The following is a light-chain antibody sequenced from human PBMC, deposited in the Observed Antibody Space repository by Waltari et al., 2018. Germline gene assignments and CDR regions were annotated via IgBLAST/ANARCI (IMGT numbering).Light chain of an antibody. CDR1: SSDVGGYNY. V-gene: IGLV2-14*03. CDR2: AFS. CDR3: SSYSSSSTRV. Sequence: SALTQPASVSGSPGQSITISCTGTSSDVGGYNYVSWYRQHPGKAPKLMIYAFSNRSSGVSNRFSGSKSGNTASLTISGLQAEDEADYYCSSYSSSSTRVFGTGAKVTVL. J-gene: IGLJ1*01.